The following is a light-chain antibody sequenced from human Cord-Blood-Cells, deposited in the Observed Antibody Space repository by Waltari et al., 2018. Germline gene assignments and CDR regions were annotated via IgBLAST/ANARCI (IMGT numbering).Light chain of an antibody. CDR1: SRDVVGYTY. CDR2: SVS. V-gene: IGLV2-14*03. Sequence: QSALTQPASVSGSPGQSITLSCTGTSRDVVGYTYVSWYQQHPGKAPKLMIYSVSNRPSGVSNRFSGSKSGNTASLTISGLQAEDEANYYCSSYTSSSTYVFGTGTKVTVL. J-gene: IGLJ1*01. CDR3: SSYTSSSTYV.